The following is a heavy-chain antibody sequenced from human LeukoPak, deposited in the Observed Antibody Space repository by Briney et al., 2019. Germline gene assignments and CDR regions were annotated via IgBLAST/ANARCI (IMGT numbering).Heavy chain of an antibody. V-gene: IGHV1-2*06. CDR3: ASPYRNNPAEYFQH. J-gene: IGHJ1*01. CDR2: INPNSGGT. CDR1: GYTFTGYY. Sequence: ASVKVSCKASGYTFTGYYMHWVRQAPGQGLEWMGRINPNSGGTNYAQKFQGRVTMTRDTSISTAYMELSRLRSDDTAVYYCASPYRNNPAEYFQHWGQGTLVTVSS. D-gene: IGHD1-14*01.